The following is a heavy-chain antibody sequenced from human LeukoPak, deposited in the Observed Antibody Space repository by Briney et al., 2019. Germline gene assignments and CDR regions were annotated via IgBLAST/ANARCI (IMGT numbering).Heavy chain of an antibody. V-gene: IGHV4-59*01. D-gene: IGHD3-10*01. CDR2: IYYSGST. CDR1: GGPFSGYY. Sequence: SETLALICAVYGGPFSGYYGSWIRQPPGKGLEWIGFIYYSGSTNYNPSLKSRVTISVDTSKNQFSLKLSSVTAADTAVYYCARVEWFGELSPFDIWGQGTMVTVSS. J-gene: IGHJ3*02. CDR3: ARVEWFGELSPFDI.